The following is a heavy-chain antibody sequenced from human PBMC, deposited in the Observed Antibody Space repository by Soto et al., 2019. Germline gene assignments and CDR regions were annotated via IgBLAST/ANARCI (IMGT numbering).Heavy chain of an antibody. V-gene: IGHV3-33*01. CDR2: IYYDGSNT. D-gene: IGHD3-10*01. J-gene: IGHJ4*01. Sequence: PGGSLRLSCAASGFIFSEYGMHWVRQAPGKGLDWLAVIYYDGSNTYYGDSVRGRCTISRDNSDSTVFLEMNGLRAEDSAVYYCARAFAQWFEQPPLGIWGRGTMVNVSS. CDR3: ARAFAQWFEQPPLGI. CDR1: GFIFSEYG.